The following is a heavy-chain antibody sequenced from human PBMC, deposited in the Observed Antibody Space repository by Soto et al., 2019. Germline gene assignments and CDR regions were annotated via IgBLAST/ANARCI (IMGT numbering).Heavy chain of an antibody. J-gene: IGHJ4*02. CDR1: GGSVSSSNY. V-gene: IGHV4-59*08. D-gene: IGHD2-15*01. CDR2: IHYSGST. CDR3: ARHYCGGGSCQYFDY. Sequence: PSETLSLTCTVSGGSVSSSNYWSWIRQPPGKGLEWIGYIHYSGSTNYNPSLKSRVTISVDTSKNQFSLKLSSVTAADTAVYYCARHYCGGGSCQYFDYWGQGTLVTVSS.